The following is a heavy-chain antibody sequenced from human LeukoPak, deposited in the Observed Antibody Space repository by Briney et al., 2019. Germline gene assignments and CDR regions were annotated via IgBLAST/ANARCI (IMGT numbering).Heavy chain of an antibody. CDR3: ARGPAYCGGDCYPNFFDY. V-gene: IGHV3-48*01. CDR1: GFTFTNFV. Sequence: GGSLRLSCTASGFTFTNFVINWVRQAPGKGLEWVSYISSSSSTIYYADSVKGRFTISRDNAKNSLYLQMNSLRAEDTAVYYCARGPAYCGGDCYPNFFDYWGQGTLVTVSS. J-gene: IGHJ4*02. D-gene: IGHD2-21*01. CDR2: ISSSSSTI.